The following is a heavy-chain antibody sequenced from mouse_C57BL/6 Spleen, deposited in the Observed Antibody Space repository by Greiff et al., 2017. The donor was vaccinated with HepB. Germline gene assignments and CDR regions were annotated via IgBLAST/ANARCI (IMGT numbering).Heavy chain of an antibody. CDR3: TTRWPLKGFAY. CDR2: IDPENGDT. D-gene: IGHD1-3*01. V-gene: IGHV14-4*01. CDR1: GFNIKDDY. Sequence: EVQLVESGAELVRPGASVKLSCTASGFNIKDDYMHWVKQRPEQGLEWIGWIDPENGDTEYASKFQGKATITADTSSNTAYLQLSSLTSEDTAVYYCTTRWPLKGFAYWGQGTLVTVSA. J-gene: IGHJ3*01.